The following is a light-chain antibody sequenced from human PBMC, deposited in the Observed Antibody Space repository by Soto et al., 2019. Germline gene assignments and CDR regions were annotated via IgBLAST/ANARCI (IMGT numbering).Light chain of an antibody. CDR2: SAT. V-gene: IGKV3-20*01. CDR1: QIIDSRY. J-gene: IGKJ1*01. Sequence: EMVLTQSPGTLSLSPGERATLSCRASQIIDSRYLGWYQQKPGQAPRLLIYSATNRATGIPDRFSGSGSGTDFTLTISRLEPEDFGVYYCQQYGSLPPWTFGQGTKVEIK. CDR3: QQYGSLPPWT.